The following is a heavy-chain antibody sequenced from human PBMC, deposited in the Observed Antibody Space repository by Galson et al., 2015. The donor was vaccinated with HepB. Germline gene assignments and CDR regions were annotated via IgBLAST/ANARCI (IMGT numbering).Heavy chain of an antibody. J-gene: IGHJ4*02. CDR3: ARHAARWVGAFKRRPSLEGWIDS. CDR1: GYTFTNNW. Sequence: QSGAEVKKSGESLKISCTVSGYTFTNNWIAWVRQMPGKGLDWMGIINPADSNANYSPSFQGQVTLSVDKATNIAYLQWSRLKAADTAIYFCARHAARWVGAFKRRPSLEGWIDSWGQGTLLTVSS. CDR2: INPADSNA. D-gene: IGHD3-3*01. V-gene: IGHV5-51*01.